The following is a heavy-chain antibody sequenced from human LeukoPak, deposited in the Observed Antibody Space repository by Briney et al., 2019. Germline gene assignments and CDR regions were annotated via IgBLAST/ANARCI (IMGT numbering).Heavy chain of an antibody. CDR2: ISGGGGYT. D-gene: IGHD3-22*01. Sequence: GGSLRLSCAASGFTFSNYAMSWVRQAPGKGLEWVSAISGGGGYTYHADSVKGRIIISRDNSKYTLYQQMNSLRAEDTAVYYCAKAPYDSSAYYYFDYWGQGTLVTVSS. V-gene: IGHV3-23*01. J-gene: IGHJ4*02. CDR3: AKAPYDSSAYYYFDY. CDR1: GFTFSNYA.